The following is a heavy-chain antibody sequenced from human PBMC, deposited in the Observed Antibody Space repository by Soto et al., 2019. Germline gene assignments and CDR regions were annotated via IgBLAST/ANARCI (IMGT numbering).Heavy chain of an antibody. J-gene: IGHJ4*02. CDR1: GDSVSSNSAA. CDR3: ARVEYSSSSTPFDY. V-gene: IGHV6-1*01. Sequence: KQSQTLSLTCAISGDSVSSNSAAWNWIRQSPSRGLEWLGRTYYRSKWYNDYAVSVKSRITINPDTSKNQFSLQLNSVTPEDTAVYYCARVEYSSSSTPFDYWGQGTLVTVSS. D-gene: IGHD6-6*01. CDR2: TYYRSKWYN.